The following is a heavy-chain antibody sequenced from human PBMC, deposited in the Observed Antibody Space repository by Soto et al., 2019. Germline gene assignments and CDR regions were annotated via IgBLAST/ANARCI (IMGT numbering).Heavy chain of an antibody. Sequence: GGSLRLSCAASGFTFSDYYMSWVRQAPGRGLEWVSYISARGSTIDYADSVKGRFTISRDNAKNSLSLEMNSLRAEDTAVYYCARDGFFFEYWGQGTLVTVSS. CDR3: ARDGFFFEY. CDR2: ISARGSTI. J-gene: IGHJ4*02. D-gene: IGHD2-2*03. CDR1: GFTFSDYY. V-gene: IGHV3-11*01.